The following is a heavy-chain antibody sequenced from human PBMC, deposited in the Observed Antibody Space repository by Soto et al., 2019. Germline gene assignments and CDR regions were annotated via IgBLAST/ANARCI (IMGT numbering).Heavy chain of an antibody. J-gene: IGHJ4*02. Sequence: EVQLVESGGGLVQPGGSLRLSCAASRFTFSSYSMNWVRQAPGKGLEWVSYISSATTTIYYADSVKGRFTISRDNAKNSLYLQMNSLRADDTAVYYCARGIAAAGPKLDYWGQGTLVTVSS. D-gene: IGHD6-13*01. V-gene: IGHV3-48*01. CDR2: ISSATTTI. CDR3: ARGIAAAGPKLDY. CDR1: RFTFSSYS.